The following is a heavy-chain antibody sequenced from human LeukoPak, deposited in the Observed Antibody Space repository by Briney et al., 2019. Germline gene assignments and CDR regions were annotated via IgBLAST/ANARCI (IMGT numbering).Heavy chain of an antibody. CDR3: ARGPLHGGYYFDY. V-gene: IGHV4-34*01. J-gene: IGHJ4*02. CDR2: INHSGST. CDR1: GGSFSGYY. D-gene: IGHD2-15*01. Sequence: SETLSLTCAVYGGSFSGYYWSWIRQPPGKGLEWIGEINHSGSTNYNPPLKSRVTISVDTSKNQFSLKLSSVTAADTAVYYCARGPLHGGYYFDYWGQGTLVTVSS.